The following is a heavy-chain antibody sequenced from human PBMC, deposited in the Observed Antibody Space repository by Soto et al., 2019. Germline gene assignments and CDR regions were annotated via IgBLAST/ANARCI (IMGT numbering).Heavy chain of an antibody. CDR3: AKDKQLWAQGFNWFDP. D-gene: IGHD5-18*01. Sequence: LRLSCAASGFTFSSYAMSWVRQAPGKGLEWVSAISGSGGSTYYADSVKGRFTISRDNSKNTLYLQMNSLRAEDTAVYYCAKDKQLWAQGFNWFDPWGQGTLVTVS. J-gene: IGHJ5*02. V-gene: IGHV3-23*01. CDR2: ISGSGGST. CDR1: GFTFSSYA.